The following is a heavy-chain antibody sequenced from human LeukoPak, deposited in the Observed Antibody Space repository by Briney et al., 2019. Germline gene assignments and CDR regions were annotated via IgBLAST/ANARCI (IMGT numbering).Heavy chain of an antibody. D-gene: IGHD3-22*01. Sequence: GGSLRLSCAASGFTFSSYNMNWVRQAPGKGLEWVSYISSSSSTIYYADSVKGRFTISRDNAKNSLYLQMNSLRDEDTAVYYCARAAPGGGSGLGGYWGQGTLVTVSS. J-gene: IGHJ4*02. V-gene: IGHV3-48*02. CDR3: ARAAPGGGSGLGGY. CDR2: ISSSSSTI. CDR1: GFTFSSYN.